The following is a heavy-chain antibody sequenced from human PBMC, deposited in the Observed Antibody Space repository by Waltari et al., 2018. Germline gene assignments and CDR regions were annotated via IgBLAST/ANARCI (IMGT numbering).Heavy chain of an antibody. Sequence: EVQLVESGGGLVQPGGSLRLSCAASGFTFSSYWMHWVRQAPGKGLVWVSRINGDGGSTSYADSVKGRFTISRDTANNTLYLQMNSLRAEDTAVYYCTRTRYCSTTSCQVDWFDPWGQGTLVTVSS. CDR1: GFTFSSYW. CDR2: INGDGGST. CDR3: TRTRYCSTTSCQVDWFDP. V-gene: IGHV3-74*01. D-gene: IGHD2-2*01. J-gene: IGHJ5*02.